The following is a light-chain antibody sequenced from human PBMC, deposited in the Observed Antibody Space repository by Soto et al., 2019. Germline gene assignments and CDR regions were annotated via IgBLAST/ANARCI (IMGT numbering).Light chain of an antibody. V-gene: IGLV2-14*01. CDR3: SSYTTNSIPVV. Sequence: QSALTQPASVSGSPRQSITISCTGASSDVGGYNYVSWYQQHPGKAPKLLISEVSNRPSGVSHRFSGSKSGNTASLTISGIMTEDEADYYCSSYTTNSIPVVFGGGTKLTVL. CDR2: EVS. J-gene: IGLJ2*01. CDR1: SSDVGGYNY.